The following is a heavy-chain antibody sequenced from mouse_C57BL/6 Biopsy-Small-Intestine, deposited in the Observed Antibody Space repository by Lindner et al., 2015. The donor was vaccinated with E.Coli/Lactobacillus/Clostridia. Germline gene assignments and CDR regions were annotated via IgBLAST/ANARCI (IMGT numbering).Heavy chain of an antibody. J-gene: IGHJ2*01. V-gene: IGHV1-54*01. CDR2: INPGSGGT. CDR1: GYAFTDYL. Sequence: LQESGAELVRPETSVKVSCKASGYAFTDYLIEWIKQRPGQGLEWIGVINPGSGGTDYSEKFKGKATLTADKSSNTAYMQLSSLTSEDSAVYFCARTSYLDYWGQGTALTVSS. CDR3: ARTSYLDY.